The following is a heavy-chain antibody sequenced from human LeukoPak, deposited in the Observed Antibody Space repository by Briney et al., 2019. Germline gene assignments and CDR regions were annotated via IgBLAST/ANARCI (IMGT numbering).Heavy chain of an antibody. CDR3: ARGSSGGATRWFDP. CDR2: IYYSGST. Sequence: PSETLSLTCTVSGGSISVDGYYWSWIRQHPGKGLEWIGYIYYSGSTYYNPSLKSRVTISVDTSKNQFSLKLSSVTAADTAVYYCARGSSGGATRWFDPWGQGTLVTVSS. V-gene: IGHV4-31*03. J-gene: IGHJ5*02. CDR1: GGSISVDGYY. D-gene: IGHD4/OR15-4a*01.